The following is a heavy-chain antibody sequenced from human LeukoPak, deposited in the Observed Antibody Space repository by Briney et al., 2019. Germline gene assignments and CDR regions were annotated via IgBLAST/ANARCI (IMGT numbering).Heavy chain of an antibody. CDR3: GSGILGGFSPWAY. CDR2: IHRSGSP. J-gene: IGHJ4*02. Sequence: SETLSLTCTVWLHSTTRNFWRCVRQPPGKGLEWIGEIHRSGSPNYNPSLQSRVTISIDRSRNQNALVLSSVTAADTGVYYCGSGILGGFSPWAYWGQGTLVTVSS. D-gene: IGHD5-18*01. V-gene: IGHV4-4*02. CDR1: LHSTTRNF.